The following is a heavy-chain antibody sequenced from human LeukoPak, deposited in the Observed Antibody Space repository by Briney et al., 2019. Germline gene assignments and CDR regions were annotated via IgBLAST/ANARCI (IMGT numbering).Heavy chain of an antibody. D-gene: IGHD1-26*01. V-gene: IGHV3-21*01. CDR2: ISSSSSYI. Sequence: GGSLRLSCAASGFTFSSYSMNWVRQAPGKGLEWVSSISSSSSYIYYADSVKGRFTISRDNAKNSVYLQMNSLRAEDTAMYYCAKVRWELLGYDYWGQGTLVTVSS. J-gene: IGHJ4*02. CDR3: AKVRWELLGYDY. CDR1: GFTFSSYS.